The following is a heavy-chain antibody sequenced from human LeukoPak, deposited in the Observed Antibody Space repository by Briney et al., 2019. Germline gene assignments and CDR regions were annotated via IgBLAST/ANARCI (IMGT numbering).Heavy chain of an antibody. CDR2: IIPIFGTA. CDR1: GGTFSSYA. Sequence: ASVKVSCKASGGTFSSYAISWVRQAPGQGLELMGRIIPIFGTANYAQKFQGRVTITTDESTSIAYMELSSLRSEDTAVYYCARHDYGDYPFDYWGQGTLVTVSS. V-gene: IGHV1-69*05. J-gene: IGHJ4*02. CDR3: ARHDYGDYPFDY. D-gene: IGHD4-17*01.